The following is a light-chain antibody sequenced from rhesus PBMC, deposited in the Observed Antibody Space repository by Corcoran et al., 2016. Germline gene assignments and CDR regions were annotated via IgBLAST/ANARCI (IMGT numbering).Light chain of an antibody. CDR2: AAS. V-gene: IGKV1-94*01. J-gene: IGKJ4*01. Sequence: DIQMTQSPSSLSASVGDRVTVTCRASQDIKKELSWYQQKPGKAPTILIYAASTVATGVSSRFSGMGCGTDFALTIRSLQPEDFATYYCLQDYSTPLTFGGGTKVDIK. CDR3: LQDYSTPLT. CDR1: QDIKKE.